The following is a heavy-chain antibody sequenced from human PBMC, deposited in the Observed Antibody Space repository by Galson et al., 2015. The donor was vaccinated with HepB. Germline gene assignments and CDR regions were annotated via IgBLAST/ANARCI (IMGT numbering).Heavy chain of an antibody. Sequence: SLRLSCAASGFTVSQNYMNWVRQAPGKGLEWVSIVYSGLGTYYADSVKGRFTISTDNSKNTVYLQMNSLRPEDTAVYYCATSSTGYYWGFNYWGQGTLVTVST. CDR1: GFTVSQNY. CDR2: VYSGLGT. CDR3: ATSSTGYYWGFNY. V-gene: IGHV3-66*02. J-gene: IGHJ4*02. D-gene: IGHD3-9*01.